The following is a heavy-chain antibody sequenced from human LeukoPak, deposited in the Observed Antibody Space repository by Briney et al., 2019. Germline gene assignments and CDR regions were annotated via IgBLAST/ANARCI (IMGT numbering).Heavy chain of an antibody. D-gene: IGHD5-18*01. J-gene: IGHJ4*02. CDR3: AKGSGRGYSYGLDN. CDR1: GFTFSSYA. CDR2: ISSSGGST. V-gene: IGHV3-23*01. Sequence: QSGGSLRLSCAASGFTFSSYAMSCVRQAPGKGLEWVSVISSSGGSTYYADSVKGRFTISRDSSKNTLYLQMNSLRAEDTALYYCAKGSGRGYSYGLDNWGQGTLVTVSS.